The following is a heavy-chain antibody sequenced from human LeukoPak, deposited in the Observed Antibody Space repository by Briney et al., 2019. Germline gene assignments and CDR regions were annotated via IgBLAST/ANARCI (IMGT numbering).Heavy chain of an antibody. V-gene: IGHV4-39*01. J-gene: IGHJ5*02. CDR3: ARQPSLSYCAGGTCWFDP. D-gene: IGHD2-8*02. CDR1: GGSISTASYY. CDR2: IFYTGNT. Sequence: SETLSLTCTVSGGSISTASYYWGWLRQPPGRGLEWIGSIFYTGNTYYNPSLRSRVTISVDTSKNQFSLKVNSVTAADTAVYHCARQPSLSYCAGGTCWFDPWGQGTLVTVSS.